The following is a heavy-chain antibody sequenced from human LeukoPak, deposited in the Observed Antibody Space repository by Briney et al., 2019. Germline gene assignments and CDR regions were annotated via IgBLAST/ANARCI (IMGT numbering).Heavy chain of an antibody. Sequence: PGRSLRLSCAASGFTFSSYGMHWVRQAPGKGLEWVAVISYDGSNKYYADSVKGRFTISRDNSKNTLYLQMNSLRAEDTAVYYCAKDLLLLWFGGNYYYYYGMAVWGKGTTVTVSS. J-gene: IGHJ6*04. CDR2: ISYDGSNK. CDR1: GFTFSSYG. V-gene: IGHV3-30*18. D-gene: IGHD3-10*01. CDR3: AKDLLLLWFGGNYYYYYGMAV.